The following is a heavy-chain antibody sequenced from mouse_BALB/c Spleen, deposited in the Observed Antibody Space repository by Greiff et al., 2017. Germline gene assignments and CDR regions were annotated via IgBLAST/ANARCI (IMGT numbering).Heavy chain of an antibody. J-gene: IGHJ2*01. CDR1: GFTFSSYA. V-gene: IGHV5-6-5*01. CDR2: ISSGGST. CDR3: ARGNDYGYFDY. Sequence: EVKVVESGGGLVKPGGSLKLSCAASGFTFSSYAMSWVRQTPEKRLEWVASISSGGSTYYPDSVKGRFTISGDNDRTILYLQMSSLRSDDAAMYYCARGNDYGYFDYWGQGTTLTVSS. D-gene: IGHD2-4*01.